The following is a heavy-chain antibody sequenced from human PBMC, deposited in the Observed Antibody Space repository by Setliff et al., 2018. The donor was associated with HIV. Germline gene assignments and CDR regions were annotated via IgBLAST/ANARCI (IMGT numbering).Heavy chain of an antibody. CDR1: GFTFSDFW. CDR3: ARDPLNGDLAFDI. J-gene: IGHJ3*02. D-gene: IGHD7-27*01. Sequence: GGSLRLSCAASGFTFSDFWMYWVRQAPGKGLEWVANISPEGNKKYYVGSVKGRFTSSRDNAKSSLFLQMSGLRPEDTAVYYCARDPLNGDLAFDIWGPGTKVTVSS. CDR2: ISPEGNKK. V-gene: IGHV3-7*03.